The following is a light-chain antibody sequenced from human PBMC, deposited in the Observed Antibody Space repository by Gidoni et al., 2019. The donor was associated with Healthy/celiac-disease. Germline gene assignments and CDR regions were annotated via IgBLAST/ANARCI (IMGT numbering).Light chain of an antibody. V-gene: IGLV3-21*04. CDR3: QVWDSSSDHRGV. CDR1: NIGSKS. J-gene: IGLJ1*01. Sequence: SYVLTPPPSVSVAPGKTDRITCGGNNIGSKSGHWYQQKPGQAPVLVIYYDSDRPSGIPERFSGSNSGNTATLTISRVEAGDEADYYCQVWDSSSDHRGVFGTGTKVTVL. CDR2: YDS.